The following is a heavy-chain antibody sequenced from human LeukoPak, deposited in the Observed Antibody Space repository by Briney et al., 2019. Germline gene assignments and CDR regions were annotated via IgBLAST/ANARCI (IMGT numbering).Heavy chain of an antibody. Sequence: SETLSLTCTVSGGSISSSGYYWGWIRQPPGKGLEWIGNIYYSGSTYYNPSLKSRVTISVDTSKNQFSLNVTSVTAADTAVYYCARDSSSWWDATGLDYYGVDVWGQGTTVTVSS. J-gene: IGHJ6*02. D-gene: IGHD6-13*01. V-gene: IGHV4-39*07. CDR1: GGSISSSGYY. CDR3: ARDSSSWWDATGLDYYGVDV. CDR2: IYYSGST.